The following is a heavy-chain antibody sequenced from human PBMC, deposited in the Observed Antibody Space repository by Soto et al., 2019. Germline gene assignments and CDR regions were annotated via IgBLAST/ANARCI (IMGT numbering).Heavy chain of an antibody. CDR3: ARDRCSSTSCYLDY. CDR1: GVSISSGDYY. CDR2: IYYSGST. J-gene: IGHJ4*02. Sequence: SETLSLTCTVSGVSISSGDYYWSWIRQPPGKGLEWIGYIYYSGSTYYNPSLKSRVTISVDTSKNQFSLKLSSVTAADTAVYYCARDRCSSTSCYLDYWGQGTLVTVSS. V-gene: IGHV4-30-4*01. D-gene: IGHD2-2*01.